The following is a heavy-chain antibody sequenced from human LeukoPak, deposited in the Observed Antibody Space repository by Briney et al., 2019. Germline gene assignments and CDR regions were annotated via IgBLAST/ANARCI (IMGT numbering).Heavy chain of an antibody. CDR1: GYTFTGYY. CDR2: INPNGGGT. Sequence: ASVKVSCKASGYTFTGYYMHWVRQAPGQGLEGMGWINPNGGGTNYAQKFQGRVTMTRDTSISTAYMELSRLRSDDTAVYYCAREGRRYCSSTSCYTEYWGQGTLVTVSS. CDR3: AREGRRYCSSTSCYTEY. V-gene: IGHV1-2*02. D-gene: IGHD2-2*02. J-gene: IGHJ4*02.